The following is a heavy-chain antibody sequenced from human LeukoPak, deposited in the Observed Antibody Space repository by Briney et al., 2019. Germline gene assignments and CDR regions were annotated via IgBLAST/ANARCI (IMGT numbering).Heavy chain of an antibody. Sequence: GGSLRLSCAASGFTFSSYAMHWVRQAPGKGLEWVAVISYDGSNKYYADSVKGRFTISRDNAKNSLYLQMNSLRAEDTAVYYCARDRAVLFDYWGQGTLVTVSS. CDR2: ISYDGSNK. J-gene: IGHJ4*02. CDR1: GFTFSSYA. D-gene: IGHD3-10*01. V-gene: IGHV3-30-3*01. CDR3: ARDRAVLFDY.